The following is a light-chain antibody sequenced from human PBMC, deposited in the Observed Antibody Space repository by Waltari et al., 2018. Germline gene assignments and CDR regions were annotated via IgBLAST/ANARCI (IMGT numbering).Light chain of an antibody. CDR2: KAS. V-gene: IGKV1-5*03. Sequence: DIQMTQSPSTLSASIGDMVTITCRASQSIHSWLVWYQQKPGKAPKLLIYKASSLESGVPSRFSGSGSGTEFTLTISSLQPDDFATYYCQQYNSYPWTFGQGTKVEIK. CDR1: QSIHSW. CDR3: QQYNSYPWT. J-gene: IGKJ1*01.